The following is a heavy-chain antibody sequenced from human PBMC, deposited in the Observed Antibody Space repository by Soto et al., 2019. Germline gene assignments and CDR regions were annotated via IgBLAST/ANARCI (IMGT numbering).Heavy chain of an antibody. CDR2: ISSSSSYI. CDR3: AKDIYCSGSYKAPHAFDI. CDR1: GFTFSSYS. J-gene: IGHJ3*02. D-gene: IGHD3-10*01. V-gene: IGHV3-21*04. Sequence: GGSLRLSCAASGFTFSSYSMNWVRQAPGKGPEWVSSISSSSSYIYYADSVKGRFTISRDNTKNTLYLQMNSLRAEDTAVYYCAKDIYCSGSYKAPHAFDIWGQGTMVTVSS.